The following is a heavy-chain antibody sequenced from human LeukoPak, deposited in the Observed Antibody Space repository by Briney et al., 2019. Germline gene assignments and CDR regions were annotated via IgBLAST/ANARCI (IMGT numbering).Heavy chain of an antibody. CDR3: AELGITMIGGV. D-gene: IGHD3-10*02. CDR2: ISTSSSYI. CDR1: GFTFSRYS. J-gene: IGHJ6*04. V-gene: IGHV3-21*01. Sequence: GGSLRLSCSASGFTFSRYSMTWVRQAPGKGLEWVSSISTSSSYIYYADSVKGRFTISRDNAKKSLYLQMNSLRAEDTAVYYCAELGITMIGGVWGKGTTVTISS.